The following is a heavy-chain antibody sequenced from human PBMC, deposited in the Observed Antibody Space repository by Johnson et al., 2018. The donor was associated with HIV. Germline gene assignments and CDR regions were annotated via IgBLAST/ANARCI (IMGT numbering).Heavy chain of an antibody. Sequence: VHLVESGGGLVQPGGSLRLSCAVSGFTFSNHHMTWVRQAPGKGLEWVANINQIGNDKYYVDSVKGRFTISRDNSKNTLFLRMNSLRAEDSAIYYCARDATPWGGDYVGYAFDLWGQGTVVTVSS. V-gene: IGHV3-7*01. CDR2: INQIGNDK. J-gene: IGHJ3*01. D-gene: IGHD4-17*01. CDR1: GFTFSNHH. CDR3: ARDATPWGGDYVGYAFDL.